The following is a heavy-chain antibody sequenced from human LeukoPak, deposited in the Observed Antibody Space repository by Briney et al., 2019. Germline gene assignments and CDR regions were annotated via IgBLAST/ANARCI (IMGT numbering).Heavy chain of an antibody. D-gene: IGHD3-9*01. Sequence: GASVKVSCKASGYTSTGYYMHWVRQAPGQGLEWMGWINPNSGGTNYAQKFQGRVTMTTDTSTSTAYMELRSLRSDDTAVYYCARERGFSYYDILTGYLSFDYWGQGALVTVSS. CDR2: INPNSGGT. CDR3: ARERGFSYYDILTGYLSFDY. CDR1: GYTSTGYY. J-gene: IGHJ4*02. V-gene: IGHV1-2*02.